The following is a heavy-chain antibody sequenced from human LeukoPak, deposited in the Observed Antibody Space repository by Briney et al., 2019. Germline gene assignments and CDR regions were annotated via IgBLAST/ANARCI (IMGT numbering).Heavy chain of an antibody. V-gene: IGHV3-23*01. Sequence: PGGSLRLSCAASGFTFTSYAMTWVRQAPRKGLEWVSSISGSGGSTYYADSVKGRFTISRDNSKNTLYLQMNSLRAEDTATYYCAKGIEMATIWSPLAYWGQGTLVTVSS. CDR2: ISGSGGST. CDR3: AKGIEMATIWSPLAY. CDR1: GFTFTSYA. D-gene: IGHD5-24*01. J-gene: IGHJ4*02.